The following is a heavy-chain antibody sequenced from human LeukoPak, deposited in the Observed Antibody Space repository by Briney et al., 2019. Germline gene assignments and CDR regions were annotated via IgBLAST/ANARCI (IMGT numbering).Heavy chain of an antibody. CDR3: ASRPGTAVGPFDY. J-gene: IGHJ4*02. V-gene: IGHV3-48*01. Sequence: QPGGSLRLSCAVSGFTFSTYSMNWVRQAPGKGLEWVSYISSSSSTIYYADSVKGRFTMSRDNSKNTLYLQMNSLRAEDTAIYYCASRPGTAVGPFDYWGQGTLVTVSS. D-gene: IGHD6-13*01. CDR2: ISSSSSTI. CDR1: GFTFSTYS.